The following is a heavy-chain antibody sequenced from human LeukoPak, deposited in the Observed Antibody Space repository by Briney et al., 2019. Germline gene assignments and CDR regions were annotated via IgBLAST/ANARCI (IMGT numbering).Heavy chain of an antibody. Sequence: ASVTVSCKASGYTFTSYGISWVRQAPGQGLEWMGWINPNSGGTNYAQKFQGRVTMTRDTSISTAYMELSRLRSDDTAVYYCARYTLDFTDAIDYWGQGTLVTVSS. V-gene: IGHV1-2*02. CDR3: ARYTLDFTDAIDY. D-gene: IGHD3-3*01. J-gene: IGHJ4*02. CDR2: INPNSGGT. CDR1: GYTFTSYG.